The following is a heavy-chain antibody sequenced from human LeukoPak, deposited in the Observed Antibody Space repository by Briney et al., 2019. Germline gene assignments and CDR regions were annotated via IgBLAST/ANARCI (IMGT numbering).Heavy chain of an antibody. V-gene: IGHV3-21*01. CDR3: ARAVAGSPAGSVDI. Sequence: GGSLRLSCAASGFTFSSYSMNWVRQAPGKGLEWVSSISSSSSYIYYADSVKGRFTISRDNAKNSLYLQMNSLRAEGTAVYYCARAVAGSPAGSVDIWGQGTMVTVSS. CDR1: GFTFSSYS. D-gene: IGHD6-19*01. CDR2: ISSSSSYI. J-gene: IGHJ3*02.